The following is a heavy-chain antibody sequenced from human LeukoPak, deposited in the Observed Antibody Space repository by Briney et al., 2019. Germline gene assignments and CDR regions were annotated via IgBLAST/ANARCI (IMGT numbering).Heavy chain of an antibody. D-gene: IGHD1-26*01. V-gene: IGHV3-30*04. J-gene: IGHJ4*02. CDR2: ISYDGSYK. Sequence: PGGSLRLSCAASGFTFSSYAIHWVRQAPGKGLDWVALISYDGSYKYYADSVKGRFTISRDDSKNTLYLQMNSLRSDDTAVYYCARAQHRGWGFDYWGQGTLVTVSS. CDR3: ARAQHRGWGFDY. CDR1: GFTFSSYA.